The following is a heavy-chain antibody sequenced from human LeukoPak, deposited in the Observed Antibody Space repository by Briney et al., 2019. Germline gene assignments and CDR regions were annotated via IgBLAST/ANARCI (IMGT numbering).Heavy chain of an antibody. Sequence: GGSLRLSCAASEFIFSDYAMGWVRQAPGKGLEWVSTIDKTTYPTFYADSVKGRFTISRDNTKNTLYLQMNSLRTEDTAVYFCAKFEGATIPGWFNDYWGQGILVTVSS. D-gene: IGHD6-19*01. CDR2: IDKTTYPT. J-gene: IGHJ4*02. V-gene: IGHV3-23*05. CDR3: AKFEGATIPGWFNDY. CDR1: EFIFSDYA.